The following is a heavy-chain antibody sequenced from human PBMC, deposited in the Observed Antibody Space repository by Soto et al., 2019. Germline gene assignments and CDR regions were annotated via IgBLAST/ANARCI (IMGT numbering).Heavy chain of an antibody. J-gene: IGHJ5*02. CDR2: INHSGST. V-gene: IGHV4-34*01. Sequence: PSETLSLTCAVYGGSFSVYYWSWVRQPPGKGLEWIGEINHSGSTNYNLSLKSRVTISVDTSKNQFSLKLSSVTAADTAVYYCASRGIVVVVAATGWFDPWGQGTLVTVSS. CDR1: GGSFSVYY. D-gene: IGHD2-15*01. CDR3: ASRGIVVVVAATGWFDP.